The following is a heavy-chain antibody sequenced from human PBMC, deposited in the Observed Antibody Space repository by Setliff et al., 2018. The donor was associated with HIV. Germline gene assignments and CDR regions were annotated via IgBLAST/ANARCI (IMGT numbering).Heavy chain of an antibody. V-gene: IGHV3-23*01. Sequence: GGSLRLSCVASGFSVSSNYMSWVRQAPGKGLEWVSAISGSGGSTYYADSVKGRFTISRDNSKNTLYLQMNSLRAEDTAVYYCAKDIVVVIGPPFQHWGQGTLVTVSS. D-gene: IGHD3-22*01. CDR1: GFSVSSNY. J-gene: IGHJ1*01. CDR2: ISGSGGST. CDR3: AKDIVVVIGPPFQH.